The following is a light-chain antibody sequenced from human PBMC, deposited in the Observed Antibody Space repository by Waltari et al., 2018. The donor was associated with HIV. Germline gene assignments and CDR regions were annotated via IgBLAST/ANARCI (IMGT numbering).Light chain of an antibody. V-gene: IGLV4-69*01. J-gene: IGLJ3*02. Sequence: QLVLTQSPSASASLGASVRLTCTLASGHSLSAIPWPPRPPEKGPRFLMKVNRDGSVLKGDGIPDRFSGSTSGAERYLIISSLQSEDEAEYYCQAWGTGMVFGGGTYLTVL. CDR1: SGHSLSA. CDR3: QAWGTGMV. CDR2: VNRDGSV.